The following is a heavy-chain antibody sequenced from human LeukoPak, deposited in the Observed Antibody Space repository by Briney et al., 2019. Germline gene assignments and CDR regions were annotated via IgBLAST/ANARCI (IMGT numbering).Heavy chain of an antibody. CDR1: GFTFISYS. J-gene: IGHJ4*02. CDR2: ISSSSSYI. D-gene: IGHD5-18*01. Sequence: GGSLRLSCAGSGFTFISYSLNGVRQAPGKGLEWVSSISSSSSYIYYADSVKGRFTISRDNAKNSLYLQMNSLRAEDTAVYYCAREPAMVTGGDYWGQGTLVTVSS. V-gene: IGHV3-21*01. CDR3: AREPAMVTGGDY.